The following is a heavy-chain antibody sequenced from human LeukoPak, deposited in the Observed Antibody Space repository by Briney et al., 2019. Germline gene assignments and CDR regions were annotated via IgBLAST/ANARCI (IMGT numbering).Heavy chain of an antibody. V-gene: IGHV3-23*01. D-gene: IGHD2-15*01. CDR2: ISGSGGST. J-gene: IGHJ4*02. CDR3: ARPPGSGGSWVYYFDY. Sequence: GGSLRLSCAASGFTFSSYAMSWVRQAPGKGLEWVSAISGSGGSTYYADSVKGRFTISRDYSTTTLYLQMHSLRAEAPAVYYCARPPGSGGSWVYYFDYWGQGTLVTVSS. CDR1: GFTFSSYA.